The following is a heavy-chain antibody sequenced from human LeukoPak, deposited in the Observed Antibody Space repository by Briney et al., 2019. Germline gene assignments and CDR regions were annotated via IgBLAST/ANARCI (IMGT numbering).Heavy chain of an antibody. CDR3: ARDSSSTFVYYFDY. CDR2: FDPEDAEV. CDR1: GNTLTDLS. D-gene: IGHD6-6*01. Sequence: ASVKVSCKVSGNTLTDLSIHWVRQAPEKGLDWMGGFDPEDAEVIYAEKFQDRVTMTEDPSTDTAYLELSSLRSEDTAVYYCARDSSSTFVYYFDYWGQGTLVTVSS. V-gene: IGHV1-24*01. J-gene: IGHJ4*02.